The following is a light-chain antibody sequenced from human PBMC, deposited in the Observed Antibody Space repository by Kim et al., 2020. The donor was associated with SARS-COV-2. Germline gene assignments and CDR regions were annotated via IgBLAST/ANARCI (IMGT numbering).Light chain of an antibody. CDR1: PTNIGAGYN. J-gene: IGLJ2*01. CDR3: QSFDSSLREV. Sequence: GQSVTLSWPGNPTNIGAGYNVPGYQQLPDTAPKLLIYGNNNRPSGVPDRFSGSNSGPSASLAITGLQAADEADYYCQSFDSSLREVFGGGTQLTVL. CDR2: GNN. V-gene: IGLV1-40*01.